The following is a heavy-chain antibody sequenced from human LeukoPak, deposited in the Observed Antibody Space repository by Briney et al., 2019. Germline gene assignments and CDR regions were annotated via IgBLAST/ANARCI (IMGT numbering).Heavy chain of an antibody. D-gene: IGHD3-10*01. CDR2: IYYSGST. CDR3: ARDLDYYGSGTPRAWFDP. Sequence: SETLSLTCTVSGGSISSGGYSWSWIRPHPGKGLEWIGYIYYSGSTYYNPSLKSRVTISVDTSKNQFSLKLSSVTAADTAVYYCARDLDYYGSGTPRAWFDPWGQGTLVTVSS. V-gene: IGHV4-31*03. CDR1: GGSISSGGYS. J-gene: IGHJ5*02.